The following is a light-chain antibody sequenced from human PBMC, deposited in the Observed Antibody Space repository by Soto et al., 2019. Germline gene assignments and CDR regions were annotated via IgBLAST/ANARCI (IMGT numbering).Light chain of an antibody. V-gene: IGKV3-20*01. CDR1: QSVSSSY. J-gene: IGKJ2*01. CDR3: QQYGSSLMYT. CDR2: GAS. Sequence: EIVLTQSPGTLSLSPGERATLSCRASQSVSSSYLAWYQQKPGQAPRLLIYGASSRATGIPDRFSGSGSGTDFTLTISRLEPEDFAVYYCQQYGSSLMYTFGQGTKV.